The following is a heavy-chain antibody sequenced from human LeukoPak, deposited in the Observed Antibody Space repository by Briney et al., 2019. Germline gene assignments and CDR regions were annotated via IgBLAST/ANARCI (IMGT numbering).Heavy chain of an antibody. CDR1: GFTFSSYA. D-gene: IGHD5-18*01. CDR2: ISGSGGST. Sequence: GGSLRLSWAASGFTFSSYAMSWVRQAPGKGLEWVSAISGSGGSTYYADSVKGRFTISRDNSRNTLYLQMNSLRAEDTAVYYCAKDSQMGWLMGRIDYWGQGTLVTVSS. V-gene: IGHV3-23*01. J-gene: IGHJ4*02. CDR3: AKDSQMGWLMGRIDY.